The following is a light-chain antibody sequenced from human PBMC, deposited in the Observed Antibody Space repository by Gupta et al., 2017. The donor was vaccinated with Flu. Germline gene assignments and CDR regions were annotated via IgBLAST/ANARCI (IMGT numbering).Light chain of an antibody. Sequence: EIVLTQSPATLSLSPGERATLFCRASQSVSTYLAWYQHKPGQAPRLLIYDASNRATGIPARFSGSGSGTDFTLTISSLEPEDFAFHYCQKRSNWPPYTFGQGTRLEIK. CDR3: QKRSNWPPYT. CDR1: QSVSTY. J-gene: IGKJ2*01. CDR2: DAS. V-gene: IGKV3-11*01.